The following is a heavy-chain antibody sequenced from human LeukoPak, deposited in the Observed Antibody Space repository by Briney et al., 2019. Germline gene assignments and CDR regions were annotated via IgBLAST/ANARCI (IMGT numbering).Heavy chain of an antibody. J-gene: IGHJ4*02. CDR3: TTGTMIVVVITKGGIGNY. CDR1: GFTFSNAW. CDR2: IKSKTDGGTT. V-gene: IGHV3-15*01. D-gene: IGHD3-22*01. Sequence: GGSLRLSCAASGFTFSNAWMSWVRQAPGKGLEWVGRIKSKTDGGTTDYAAPVKGRFTISRDDSKNTLYLQMNSLKTEDTAVYYCTTGTMIVVVITKGGIGNYWGQGTLVTVSS.